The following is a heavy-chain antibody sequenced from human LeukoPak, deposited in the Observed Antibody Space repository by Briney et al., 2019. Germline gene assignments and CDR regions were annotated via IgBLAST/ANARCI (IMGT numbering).Heavy chain of an antibody. D-gene: IGHD6-19*01. CDR2: IYYSGST. CDR3: ARGISDFQH. CDR1: GGSISNNY. Sequence: SETLSLTCTVSGGSISNNYWSWIRQPPGKGLEWIGYIYYSGSTNYNPSLKSRVTISVDTSKDQSSLKLSSVTTADTAVYYCARGISDFQHWGQGTLVTVSS. J-gene: IGHJ1*01. V-gene: IGHV4-59*01.